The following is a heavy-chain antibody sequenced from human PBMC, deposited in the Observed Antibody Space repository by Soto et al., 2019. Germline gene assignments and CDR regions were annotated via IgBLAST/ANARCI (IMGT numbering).Heavy chain of an antibody. V-gene: IGHV5-51*03. D-gene: IGHD5-12*01. Sequence: EVQLVQSGAEVKKPGESLKISCQISGYPFTTYWIGWVRQMPGKGLEWMGKIYPPDSDTRYSPSFQGQVTMSVDKSISTAYLQWSSLKASDTAMYYCSRVHGSQTAFDQWGQGTLVTVSS. CDR1: GYPFTTYW. J-gene: IGHJ4*02. CDR3: SRVHGSQTAFDQ. CDR2: IYPPDSDT.